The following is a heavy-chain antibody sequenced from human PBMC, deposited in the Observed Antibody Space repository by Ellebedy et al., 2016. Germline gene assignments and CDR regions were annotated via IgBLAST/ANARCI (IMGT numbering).Heavy chain of an antibody. J-gene: IGHJ4*02. CDR3: VANVAVAGTLH. CDR1: GFIFSGAA. D-gene: IGHD6-19*01. V-gene: IGHV3-30*04. CDR2: ISFDGNQK. Sequence: GESLKISCAASGFIFSGAAMHWVRQPPGKGLEWVAVISFDGNQKYYADSVKGRFTISKDNAKNSLYLQMNSLRAEDTAVYYCVANVAVAGTLHWGQGILVTVSS.